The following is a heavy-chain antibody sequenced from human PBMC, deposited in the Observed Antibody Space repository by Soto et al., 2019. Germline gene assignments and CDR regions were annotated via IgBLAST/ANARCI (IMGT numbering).Heavy chain of an antibody. V-gene: IGHV1-3*01. CDR3: ARDPGAASFDF. CDR2: INAANGNT. D-gene: IGHD2-15*01. CDR1: GYTFTSYA. J-gene: IGHJ4*02. Sequence: ASLKVSCKASGYTFTSYAMHWVRQAPGQRLEWMGWINAANGNTIYSQKLQGRLTLTRDTSASTAYMDLTTLRSDDTAVYFCARDPGAASFDFWAQGTLVTVSS.